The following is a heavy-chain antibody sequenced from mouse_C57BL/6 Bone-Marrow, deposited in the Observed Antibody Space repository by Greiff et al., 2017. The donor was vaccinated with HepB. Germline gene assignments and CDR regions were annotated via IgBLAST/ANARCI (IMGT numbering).Heavy chain of an antibody. V-gene: IGHV14-4*01. Sequence: MQLKQSGAELVRPGASVKLSCTASGFNIKDDYMHWVKQRPEQGLEWIGWIDPENGDTEYASKFQGKATITADTSSNTAYLQLSSLTSEDTAVYYCTSYWVAYWGQGTLVTVSA. J-gene: IGHJ3*01. CDR1: GFNIKDDY. CDR2: IDPENGDT. CDR3: TSYWVAY.